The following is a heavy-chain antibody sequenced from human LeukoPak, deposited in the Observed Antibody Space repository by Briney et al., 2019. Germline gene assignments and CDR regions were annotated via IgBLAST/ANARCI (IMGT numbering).Heavy chain of an antibody. Sequence: GGSLRLSRAASGFTFSSYEMNWVRQAPGKGLEWVSYISSSGSTRYYADSVKGRFTVSRDNAKNSLYLQMNSLRAEDTAVYYCARVHIAVAGPYVDYWGQGTLVTVSS. CDR1: GFTFSSYE. V-gene: IGHV3-48*03. CDR2: ISSSGSTR. CDR3: ARVHIAVAGPYVDY. J-gene: IGHJ4*02. D-gene: IGHD6-19*01.